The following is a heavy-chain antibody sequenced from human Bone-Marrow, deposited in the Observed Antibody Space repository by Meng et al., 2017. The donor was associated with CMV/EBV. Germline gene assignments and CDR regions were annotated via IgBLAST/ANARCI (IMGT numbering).Heavy chain of an antibody. CDR2: IYYSGST. J-gene: IGHJ4*02. CDR1: GGSISSYY. Sequence: SETLSLTCTVSGGSISSYYWSWIRQPPGKGLEWIGYIYYSGSTNYNPSLKSRVTISVDTSKNQFSLKLSSVTAADTAVYYCARVNCCSSTSCYTADYWGQGNLVNVAS. D-gene: IGHD2-2*02. V-gene: IGHV4-59*01. CDR3: ARVNCCSSTSCYTADY.